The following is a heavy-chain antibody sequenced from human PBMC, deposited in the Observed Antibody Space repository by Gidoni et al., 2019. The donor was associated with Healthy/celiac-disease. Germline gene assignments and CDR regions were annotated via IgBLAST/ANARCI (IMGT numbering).Heavy chain of an antibody. Sequence: QFTLKESGPALVKPTQTLTLTCTFSGFSLSTSGMRVSWIRQPPGKALEWLARIDWDDDKFYSTSLKTRLTISKDTSKNQVVLTMTNMDPVETATYYCARTYSYGGDFDYWGQGTLVTVSS. J-gene: IGHJ4*02. CDR3: ARTYSYGGDFDY. V-gene: IGHV2-70*04. CDR1: GFSLSTSGMR. CDR2: IDWDDDK. D-gene: IGHD5-18*01.